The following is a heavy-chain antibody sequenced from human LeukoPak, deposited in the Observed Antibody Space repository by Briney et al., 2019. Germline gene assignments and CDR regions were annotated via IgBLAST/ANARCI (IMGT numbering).Heavy chain of an antibody. Sequence: ASVRVSCKASGGTFSSYAISWVRQAPGQGLEWMGRIIPIFGIANYAQKFQGRVTITADKSTSTAYMELSSLRSEDTAVYYCATGYSYGYLLNDRGQGTLVTVSS. D-gene: IGHD5-18*01. CDR2: IIPIFGIA. V-gene: IGHV1-69*04. CDR1: GGTFSSYA. J-gene: IGHJ4*02. CDR3: ATGYSYGYLLND.